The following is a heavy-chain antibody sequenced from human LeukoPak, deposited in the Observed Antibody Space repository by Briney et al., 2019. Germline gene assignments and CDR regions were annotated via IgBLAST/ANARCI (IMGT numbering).Heavy chain of an antibody. CDR1: GGSFSGYY. D-gene: IGHD2-21*01. CDR2: INHSGST. CDR3: ASPATASDSDFQH. Sequence: SETLSLTCAVYGGSFSGYYWSWIRQPPGKGLEWIGEINHSGSTNYNPSLKRRVTMSVDTSKDQFSLRLSSVTAADTAVSSCASPATASDSDFQHWGQGTLVTVSS. V-gene: IGHV4-34*01. J-gene: IGHJ1*01.